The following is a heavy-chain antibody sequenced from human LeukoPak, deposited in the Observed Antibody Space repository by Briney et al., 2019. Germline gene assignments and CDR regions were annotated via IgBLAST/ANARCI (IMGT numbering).Heavy chain of an antibody. D-gene: IGHD2-8*01. CDR3: ARDLLYCTNGVCYSGFDY. CDR1: GGSISSYY. V-gene: IGHV4-59*01. Sequence: PSETLSLTCTVSGGSISSYYWSWIRQPPGQGLEGLGYIYYSGSTNDNPSLKSRVTISVDTSKNQFSLKLSSVTAADTAVYYCARDLLYCTNGVCYSGFDYWGQGTLVTVSS. J-gene: IGHJ4*02. CDR2: IYYSGST.